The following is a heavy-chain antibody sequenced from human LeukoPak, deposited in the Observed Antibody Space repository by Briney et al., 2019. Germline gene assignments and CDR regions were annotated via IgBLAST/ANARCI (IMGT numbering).Heavy chain of an antibody. CDR3: ARYGYGGDY. CDR2: IYHSGYT. J-gene: IGHJ4*02. CDR1: GYSISSGYY. V-gene: IGHV4-38-2*01. Sequence: SETLSLTCAVSGYSISSGYYWGWIRQPPGKGLEWIGIIYHSGYTYHNPSLKSRVTISVDTSKNQFSLKVSSVTAADTAMYYCARYGYGGDYWGQGTLVTVSS. D-gene: IGHD4-23*01.